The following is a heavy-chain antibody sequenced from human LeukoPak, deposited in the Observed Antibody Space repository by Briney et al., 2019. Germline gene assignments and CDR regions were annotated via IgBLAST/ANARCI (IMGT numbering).Heavy chain of an antibody. CDR2: ISYDGSNK. J-gene: IGHJ3*02. Sequence: GGSLRLSCAASGFTFSSYAMHWIRQAPGKGLEWVAVISYDGSNKYYADSVKGRFTISRDNSKNTLYLQMNSLRAEDTAVYYCAKDLSAGDDAFDIWGQGTMVTVSS. V-gene: IGHV3-30*18. D-gene: IGHD6-13*01. CDR1: GFTFSSYA. CDR3: AKDLSAGDDAFDI.